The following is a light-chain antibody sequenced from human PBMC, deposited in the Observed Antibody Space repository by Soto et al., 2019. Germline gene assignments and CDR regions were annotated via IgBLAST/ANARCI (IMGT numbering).Light chain of an antibody. Sequence: QSVLTQPRSVSGSPGQSVTISCTGTSSDVGNYNYVSWYQQHPGEAPKVMIYDVNKWPSGVPDRFSGSKSGNTASLTISGLHAYDEADYYCCSYAGSYTWVFGGGTKVTVL. CDR3: CSYAGSYTWV. J-gene: IGLJ3*02. CDR1: SSDVGNYNY. V-gene: IGLV2-11*01. CDR2: DVN.